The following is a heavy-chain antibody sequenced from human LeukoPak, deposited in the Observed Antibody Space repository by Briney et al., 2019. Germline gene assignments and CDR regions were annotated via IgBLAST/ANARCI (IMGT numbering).Heavy chain of an antibody. Sequence: GGSLRLSCAASGFIFSSYSMNWVRQAPGKGLEWVSSITSSSRYIFYADSLKGRFTISRDNAKNSLYLQMNSLRAEDTAVYYCARDFGYCTSTTCPEDYFYFYMDVWGKGTTVTVSS. CDR3: ARDFGYCTSTTCPEDYFYFYMDV. V-gene: IGHV3-21*01. CDR2: ITSSSRYI. CDR1: GFIFSSYS. J-gene: IGHJ6*03. D-gene: IGHD2-2*03.